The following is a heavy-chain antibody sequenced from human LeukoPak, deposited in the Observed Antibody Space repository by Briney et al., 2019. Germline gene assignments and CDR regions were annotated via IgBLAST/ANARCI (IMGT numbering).Heavy chain of an antibody. Sequence: PGGSLRLSCAASGFTFITSAMSWVRQAPGKGLEWVSGISDGGASTYYADPVKGRFTISRDNSKNTLSLQMNSLRVEDTAVYYCAKDRLQSWSGYYFGVFDGWGQGTLATVSS. CDR2: ISDGGAST. D-gene: IGHD3-3*01. V-gene: IGHV3-23*01. J-gene: IGHJ4*02. CDR1: GFTFITSA. CDR3: AKDRLQSWSGYYFGVFDG.